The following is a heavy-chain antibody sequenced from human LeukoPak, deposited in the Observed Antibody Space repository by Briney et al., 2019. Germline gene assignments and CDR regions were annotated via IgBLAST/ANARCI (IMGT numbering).Heavy chain of an antibody. CDR2: IKQDGSEK. V-gene: IGHV3-7*01. J-gene: IGHJ4*02. CDR1: GFTISSYW. D-gene: IGHD3-3*01. CDR3: ARVGSGPRVLEWFRRHPNFFDY. Sequence: GGSLRLSCAASGFTISSYWISWVRQAPGKGLEWVANIKQDGSEKYYVDSVKGRFTISRDNAKNSLYLQMNSLRAEDTAVYYCARVGSGPRVLEWFRRHPNFFDYWGQGTLVTVSS.